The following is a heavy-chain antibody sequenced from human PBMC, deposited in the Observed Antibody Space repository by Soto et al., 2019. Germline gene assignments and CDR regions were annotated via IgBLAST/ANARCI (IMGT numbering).Heavy chain of an antibody. D-gene: IGHD2-15*01. CDR3: ARGGGRGYCSGGSCYYYYGMDV. Sequence: GASVKVSCKASGGTFSSYAISWVRQAPGQGLEWMGGIIPIFGTANYAQKFQGRVTITADKSTSTAYMELSSLRSEDTAVYYCARGGGRGYCSGGSCYYYYGMDVWGQGTTVTVSS. CDR1: GGTFSSYA. J-gene: IGHJ6*02. V-gene: IGHV1-69*06. CDR2: IIPIFGTA.